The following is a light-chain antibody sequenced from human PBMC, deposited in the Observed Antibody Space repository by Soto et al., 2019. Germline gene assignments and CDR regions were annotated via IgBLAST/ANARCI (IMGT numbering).Light chain of an antibody. Sequence: QPALTQPPSASGSPGQSVTISCTGTSIDVGGYNYVSWYQQHPGKAPKLMIYEVSKRPSGVPDRFSGSKSGNTASLTVSGLQAEDEADYYCSSYAGSEEVFGTGTKVTVL. V-gene: IGLV2-8*01. J-gene: IGLJ1*01. CDR2: EVS. CDR3: SSYAGSEEV. CDR1: SIDVGGYNY.